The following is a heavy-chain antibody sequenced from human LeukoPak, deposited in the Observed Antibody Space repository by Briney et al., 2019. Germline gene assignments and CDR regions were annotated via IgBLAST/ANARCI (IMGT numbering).Heavy chain of an antibody. CDR2: IYPGESDT. V-gene: IGHV5-51*01. CDR3: ARQADYRFDY. D-gene: IGHD4-11*01. J-gene: IGHJ4*01. CDR1: GYSFTSYC. Sequence: PGGSLRLSCKGFGYSFTSYCNGWVRQVPGKGLEWMGIIYPGESDTRYSPSFQGQVTISADKSIGTAYLQWSSLKASDTAMYYCARQADYRFDYWGQGTLVIVSS.